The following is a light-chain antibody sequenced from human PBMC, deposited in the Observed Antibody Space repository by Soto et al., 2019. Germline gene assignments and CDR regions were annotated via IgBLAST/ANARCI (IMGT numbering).Light chain of an antibody. CDR2: EVS. CDR3: SSFTSSSTWV. Sequence: QSALTQPASVSGSPGQSITISCTGISSDGGTYKFVSWYQQHPGKAPKLIIYEVSNRPSGVSNRFSGSKSGNTASLTISGLQTEDEADYYCSSFTSSSTWVFGGGTQLTVL. CDR1: SSDGGTYKF. J-gene: IGLJ3*02. V-gene: IGLV2-14*01.